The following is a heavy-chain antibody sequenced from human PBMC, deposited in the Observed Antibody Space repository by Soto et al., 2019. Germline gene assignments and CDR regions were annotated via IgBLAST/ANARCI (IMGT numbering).Heavy chain of an antibody. D-gene: IGHD3-3*01. Sequence: QVQLQESGPGLVKPSQTLSLTCTVSGASISSGGYYWSWIRQHPGKGLEWIGYIYYSGSTYYNPSRKSRVTISVDTSKNQFSLKLSAVTAADTAVYYCARVEARITIFGVVILAFDIWGQGTMVTVSS. CDR2: IYYSGST. CDR1: GASISSGGYY. V-gene: IGHV4-31*03. J-gene: IGHJ3*02. CDR3: ARVEARITIFGVVILAFDI.